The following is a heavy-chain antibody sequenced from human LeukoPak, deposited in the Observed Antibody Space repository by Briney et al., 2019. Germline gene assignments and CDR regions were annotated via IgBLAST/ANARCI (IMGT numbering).Heavy chain of an antibody. D-gene: IGHD4-17*01. CDR1: GFTFSSYG. J-gene: IGHJ4*02. V-gene: IGHV3-30*18. Sequence: AGGSLRLSCAASGFTFSSYGMHWVHQAPGKGLEWVAVISYDGSNKYYADSVKGRFTISRDNSKNTLYLQMNSLRAEDTAVYYCAKDIYGDYDVFDYWGQGTLVTVSS. CDR3: AKDIYGDYDVFDY. CDR2: ISYDGSNK.